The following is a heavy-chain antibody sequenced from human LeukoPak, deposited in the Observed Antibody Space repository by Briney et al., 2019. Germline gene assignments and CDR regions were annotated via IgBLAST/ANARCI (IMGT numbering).Heavy chain of an antibody. D-gene: IGHD3-3*01. CDR3: ASYPFGAGPYYFDY. Sequence: SETLSLTCTVSGGSISSSSYYWGWIRQPPGKGLEWIGSIYYSGSTYYNPSLKSRVTISVDTSKNQFSLKLSSVTAADTAVYYCASYPFGAGPYYFDYWGQGTLVTVSS. CDR1: GGSISSSSYY. CDR2: IYYSGST. V-gene: IGHV4-39*01. J-gene: IGHJ4*02.